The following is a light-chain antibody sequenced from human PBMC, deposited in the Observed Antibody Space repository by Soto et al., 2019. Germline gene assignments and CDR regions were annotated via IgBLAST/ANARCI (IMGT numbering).Light chain of an antibody. CDR2: SAS. CDR1: QGIRDA. V-gene: IGKV1-17*01. CDR3: QLYNGFLYA. J-gene: IGKJ2*01. Sequence: DIQMTQSPSSLSASVGDRVTITCRASQGIRDALGWYQQKPGKVPKRLIYSASSLQRGVPSRFSGSGSETEFTLTISSLQPEDSATYYCQLYNGFLYAFGQGTKVDIK.